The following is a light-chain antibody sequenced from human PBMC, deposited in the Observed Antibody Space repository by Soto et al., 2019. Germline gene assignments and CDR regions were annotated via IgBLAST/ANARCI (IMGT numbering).Light chain of an antibody. CDR3: QQYNNWPRT. J-gene: IGKJ1*01. V-gene: IGKV3-15*01. CDR2: GAS. CDR1: QSVSSD. Sequence: EIVMTQSRATLSVSPCERATLSCRASQSVSSDLAWYHQKPGQAPRLLIFGASTRATGIPARFSGSGSGTEFTLTINSLQSEDFAVYYCQQYNNWPRTFGQGTKVDIK.